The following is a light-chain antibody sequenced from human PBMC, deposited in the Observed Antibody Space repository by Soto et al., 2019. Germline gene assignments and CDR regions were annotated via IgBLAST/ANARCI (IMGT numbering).Light chain of an antibody. V-gene: IGKV3-20*01. Sequence: EIVITHSPAALAVSPGERAILSCSASQSVSSNLAWYQQKPGQAPRLLIYGASSRATGIPDRFSGSGSGTDFTLTISSLEPEDFAVYYCQKFGSSPRTCGQGTRVAIK. CDR3: QKFGSSPRT. CDR2: GAS. CDR1: QSVSSN. J-gene: IGKJ1*01.